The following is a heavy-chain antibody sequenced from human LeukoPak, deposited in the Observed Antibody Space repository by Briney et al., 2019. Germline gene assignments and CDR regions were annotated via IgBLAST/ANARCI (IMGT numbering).Heavy chain of an antibody. D-gene: IGHD3-22*01. CDR1: GDSISSSSYY. CDR2: IHYTGST. J-gene: IGHJ4*02. V-gene: IGHV4-39*01. Sequence: SETLSLTCTVSGDSISSSSYYWVWLRQPPGKGLEWIATIHYTGSTYYNPSLKSRVTISVDTSKNQFSLKLSSVTAADTAMYYCARYWVPYDNSGAYFDYWGQGTLVTVSS. CDR3: ARYWVPYDNSGAYFDY.